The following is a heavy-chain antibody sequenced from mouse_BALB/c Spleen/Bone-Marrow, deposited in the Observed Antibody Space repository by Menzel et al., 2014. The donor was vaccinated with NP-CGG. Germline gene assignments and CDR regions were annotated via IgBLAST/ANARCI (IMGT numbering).Heavy chain of an antibody. CDR3: ATGTRAMDY. Sequence: EVQGVESGGGLVQPGGSRKLSCAASGSTFSSFGMHWVRQASEKGLEWVAYISSGSSTIHYADTVKGRFTTSRDNPKNTLFLQMTSLRSEDTAMYYCATGTRAMDYWGQGTSVTVSS. D-gene: IGHD4-1*01. J-gene: IGHJ4*01. CDR1: GSTFSSFG. V-gene: IGHV5-17*02. CDR2: ISSGSSTI.